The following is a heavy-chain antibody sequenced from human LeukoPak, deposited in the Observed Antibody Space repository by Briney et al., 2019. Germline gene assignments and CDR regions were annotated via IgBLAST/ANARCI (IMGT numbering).Heavy chain of an antibody. CDR1: GFTFSDYY. D-gene: IGHD4-17*01. V-gene: IGHV3-11*05. CDR2: ISSSSSYT. CDR3: ARERTTVTTPFFDY. J-gene: IGHJ4*02. Sequence: PGGSLRLSCAASGFTFSDYYMSWIRQAPGKGLEWVSYISSSSSYTNYADSVKGRFTISRDNAKNSLYLQMNSLRAEDTAVYYCARERTTVTTPFFDYWGQGTLVTVSS.